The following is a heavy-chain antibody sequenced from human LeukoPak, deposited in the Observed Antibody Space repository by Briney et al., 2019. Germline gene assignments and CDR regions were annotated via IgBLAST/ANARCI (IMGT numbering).Heavy chain of an antibody. CDR3: ARDRRMVRGVIKLPYYYYGMDV. J-gene: IGHJ6*02. CDR2: ISYDGCNK. Sequence: PGGSLRLSCAASGFTFSSYAMHWVRQAPGKGLEWVAVISYDGCNKYYADSVKGRFTISRDNSKNTLYLQMNSLRAEDTAVYYCARDRRMVRGVIKLPYYYYGMDVWGQGSTVTVSS. D-gene: IGHD3-10*01. CDR1: GFTFSSYA. V-gene: IGHV3-30*04.